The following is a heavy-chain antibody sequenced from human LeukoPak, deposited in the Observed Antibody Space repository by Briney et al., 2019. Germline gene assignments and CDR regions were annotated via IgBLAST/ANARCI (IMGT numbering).Heavy chain of an antibody. CDR2: IYYSGST. D-gene: IGHD4/OR15-4a*01. CDR1: GGSISSYY. J-gene: IGHJ6*03. V-gene: IGHV4-59*01. Sequence: SETLSLTCTVPGGSISSYYWSSIRQPPGKGLEWIGYIYYSGSTNYNPSLKSRVTISVDTSKTQSSLKVNSVTAADTAVYYCARAPGNDYYPYYYMDVWGKGTTVTVSS. CDR3: ARAPGNDYYPYYYMDV.